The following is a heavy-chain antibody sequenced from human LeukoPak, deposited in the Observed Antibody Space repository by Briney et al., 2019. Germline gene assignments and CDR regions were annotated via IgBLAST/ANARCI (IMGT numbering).Heavy chain of an antibody. J-gene: IGHJ4*02. CDR2: IKQDGSEK. CDR3: ARVGIDYGDYLENDFDY. V-gene: IGHV3-7*03. CDR1: GFTFSSYW. D-gene: IGHD4-17*01. Sequence: PGGSLRLSCAASGFTFSSYWMSWVRQAPGKGLEWVANIKQDGSEKYYVDSVKGRFTISRDNAKNSLYLQMNSLRAEDTAVYYCARVGIDYGDYLENDFDYWGQGTLVTVSS.